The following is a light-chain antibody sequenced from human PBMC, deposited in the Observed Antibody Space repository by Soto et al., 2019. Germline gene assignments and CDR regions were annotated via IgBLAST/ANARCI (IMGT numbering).Light chain of an antibody. J-gene: IGKJ1*01. CDR2: GAS. Sequence: IGLKQSPGALSLSPGERATLSCRASQSVSSSHLAWYQQKPGQAPRLLISGASSRATGIPDRFTGSGSGTNFTLTISRLEPEDFAVYYCQQYGSSPRTFGQGTKVDI. V-gene: IGKV3-20*01. CDR3: QQYGSSPRT. CDR1: QSVSSSH.